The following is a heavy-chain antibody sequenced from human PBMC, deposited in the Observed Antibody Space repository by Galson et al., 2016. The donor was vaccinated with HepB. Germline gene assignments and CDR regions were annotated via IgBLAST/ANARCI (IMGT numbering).Heavy chain of an antibody. CDR1: GFTFSSYW. Sequence: SLRLSCAASGFTFSSYWMHWVRQAPGKGLVWVSRINSDGSSTSYADSVKGQFTISRDNAKNTLYLQMNSLRAEDTAVYYCARSMATITSFDYWGQGTLVTASS. J-gene: IGHJ4*02. V-gene: IGHV3-74*01. D-gene: IGHD5-24*01. CDR3: ARSMATITSFDY. CDR2: INSDGSST.